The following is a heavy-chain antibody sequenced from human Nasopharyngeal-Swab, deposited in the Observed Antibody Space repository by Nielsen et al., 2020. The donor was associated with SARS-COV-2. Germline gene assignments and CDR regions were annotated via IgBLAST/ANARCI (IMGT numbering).Heavy chain of an antibody. J-gene: IGHJ4*02. V-gene: IGHV3-64*04. CDR2: INDYEDRL. D-gene: IGHD2-2*01. CDR1: GFTFSLYA. Sequence: GESLKISCAASGFTFSLYAMHWVRQAPGKGLESVSTINDYEDRLYYADSVKGRFTIYRDNSKNTLYLQMNSLRAEDTAVYYCARARRRYCSSTSCYDFDYWGQGTLVTVSS. CDR3: ARARRRYCSSTSCYDFDY.